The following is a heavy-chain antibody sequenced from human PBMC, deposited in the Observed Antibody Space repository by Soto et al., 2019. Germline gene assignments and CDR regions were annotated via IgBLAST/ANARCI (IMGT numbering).Heavy chain of an antibody. Sequence: QVLLQESGPGLVKPSGTLSLTCDVSGDSISVNTWWSWVRQTPGKGLEWIVEILHSGSVNYNPSLKSRVTISIDKSKNQVSLRLSSMTAADTALYYCAGLVGRGKFSRLQYWGQGTLVTVSS. CDR2: ILHSGSV. J-gene: IGHJ1*01. D-gene: IGHD6-6*01. CDR1: GDSISVNTW. V-gene: IGHV4-4*02. CDR3: AGLVGRGKFSRLQY.